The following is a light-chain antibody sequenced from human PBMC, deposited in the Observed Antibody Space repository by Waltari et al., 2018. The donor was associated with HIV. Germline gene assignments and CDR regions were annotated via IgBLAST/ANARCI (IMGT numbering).Light chain of an antibody. V-gene: IGLV7-46*01. CDR1: TGAVTSGHS. J-gene: IGLJ2*01. Sequence: QAVVTQEPSLTVSPGGTVTLTCGSSTGAVTSGHSPYWFQQRPGQAPRTLIHDTSNKHSCPPARFSDSLHGGKAALTFSGAQAGDEAEDYCLRSYGGRRIFGGGSKLTVL. CDR2: DTS. CDR3: LRSYGGRRI.